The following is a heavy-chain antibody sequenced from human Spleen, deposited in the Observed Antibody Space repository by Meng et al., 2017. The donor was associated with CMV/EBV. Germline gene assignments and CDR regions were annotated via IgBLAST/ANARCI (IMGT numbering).Heavy chain of an antibody. CDR2: TSSDGKNQ. V-gene: IGHV3-30*04. Sequence: GESLKISCAASGFTFSKYAMQWVRQAPGKGLEWVAFTSSDGKNQDYADSVKGRFTISRDNSKNTLYLQMSSLRPEDTAVYFCARSYLTVGTYLGYWGQGTLVTVSS. J-gene: IGHJ4*02. D-gene: IGHD6-13*01. CDR3: ARSYLTVGTYLGY. CDR1: GFTFSKYA.